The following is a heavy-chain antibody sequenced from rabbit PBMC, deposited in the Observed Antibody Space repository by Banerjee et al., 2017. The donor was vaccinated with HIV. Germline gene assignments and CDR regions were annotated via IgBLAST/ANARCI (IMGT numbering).Heavy chain of an antibody. CDR2: IDTGDGRT. Sequence: QEQLVESGGGLVKPGASLTLTCKTSGFSFSSGLPMCWVRQAPGKGLEWIASIDTGDGRTYYASWAKGRFTGSKTSSTTVTLQMTSLTAADTATYFCARDLPISGGYSFDLWGQGTLVTVS. CDR3: ARDLPISGGYSFDL. V-gene: IGHV1S45*01. D-gene: IGHD1-1*01. CDR1: GFSFSSGLP. J-gene: IGHJ4*01.